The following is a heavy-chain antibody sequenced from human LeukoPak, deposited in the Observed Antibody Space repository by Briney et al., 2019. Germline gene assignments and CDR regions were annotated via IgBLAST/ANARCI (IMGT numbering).Heavy chain of an antibody. CDR3: ARDRRYGSGSYSDY. CDR1: GYTFTGYY. V-gene: IGHV1-2*02. Sequence: ASVKVSCKASGYTFTGYYMHWVRQAPGQGLEWMGWINPNSGGTNYAQKFQGRVTMTRDTSISTVYMELSRLRSDDTAVYYCARDRRYGSGSYSDYWGQGTLVTVSS. CDR2: INPNSGGT. D-gene: IGHD3-10*01. J-gene: IGHJ4*02.